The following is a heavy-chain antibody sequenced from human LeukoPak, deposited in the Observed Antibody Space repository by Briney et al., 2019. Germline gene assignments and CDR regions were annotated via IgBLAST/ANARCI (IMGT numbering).Heavy chain of an antibody. J-gene: IGHJ4*02. Sequence: PGGSLRLSCAASGFTFSSYWMSWVRQAPGKGLEWVANIKQDGSEKYYVDSVKGRFTISRDNAKNSLYLQMNSLRAEDTAVYYCARVLSYYDSSGYSLDYWGQGTLVTVSS. CDR3: ARVLSYYDSSGYSLDY. D-gene: IGHD3-22*01. CDR1: GFTFSSYW. V-gene: IGHV3-7*01. CDR2: IKQDGSEK.